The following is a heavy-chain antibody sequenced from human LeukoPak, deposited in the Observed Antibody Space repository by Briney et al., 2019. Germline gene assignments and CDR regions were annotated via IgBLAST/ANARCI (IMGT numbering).Heavy chain of an antibody. CDR2: IYHSGST. Sequence: SETLSLTCTVSGGSISSYYWSLIRQPPGKGLEWIGYIYHSGSTNYNPSLKSRVTISRDTSTNQFSLKLSSMTAADTAVYYCARGEWFGEFYFDYWGQGTLVTVSS. D-gene: IGHD3-10*01. CDR3: ARGEWFGEFYFDY. CDR1: GGSISSYY. J-gene: IGHJ4*02. V-gene: IGHV4-59*01.